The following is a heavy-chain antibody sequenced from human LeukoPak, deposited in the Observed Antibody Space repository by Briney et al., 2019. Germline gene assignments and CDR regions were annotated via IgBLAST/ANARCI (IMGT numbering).Heavy chain of an antibody. CDR3: ARFLPQAYCGGDCFDY. CDR2: MNPNSGNT. V-gene: IGHV1-8*03. CDR1: GYTFTSYD. Sequence: ASVKVSCKASGYTFTSYDINWVRQATGQGLEWMGWMNPNSGNTGYAQKFQGRVTITRNTSISTAYMELSSLRSEDTAVYYCARFLPQAYCGGDCFDYWGQGTLVTVSS. D-gene: IGHD2-21*01. J-gene: IGHJ4*02.